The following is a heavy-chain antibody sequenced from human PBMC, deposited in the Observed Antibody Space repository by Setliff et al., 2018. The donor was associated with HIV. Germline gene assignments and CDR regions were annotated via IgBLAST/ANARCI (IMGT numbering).Heavy chain of an antibody. Sequence: LRLSCAASGFAFSTYATSWVRQAPGKGLEWVSAISDSGGGTYYADSVKGRFTVSRDNSKYTLYLQMNSLRVEDTAVYYCAKDKGSSGWSAWGQGTLVTVSS. CDR1: GFAFSTYA. CDR3: AKDKGSSGWSA. D-gene: IGHD3-22*01. J-gene: IGHJ5*02. V-gene: IGHV3-23*01. CDR2: ISDSGGGT.